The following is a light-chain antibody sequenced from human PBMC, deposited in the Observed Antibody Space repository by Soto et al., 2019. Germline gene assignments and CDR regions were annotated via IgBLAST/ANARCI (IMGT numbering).Light chain of an antibody. CDR3: QQYGSSST. V-gene: IGKV3-20*01. CDR1: QSVSSSY. J-gene: IGKJ5*01. Sequence: EIVLTQSPGTLSLSPGERATLSCRASQSVSSSYLARYQQKPGQAPRLLIYGASSRPTGIPDRFSGSGSGTDFTLTISRLEPEDFAVYYCQQYGSSSTFGQGTRLENK. CDR2: GAS.